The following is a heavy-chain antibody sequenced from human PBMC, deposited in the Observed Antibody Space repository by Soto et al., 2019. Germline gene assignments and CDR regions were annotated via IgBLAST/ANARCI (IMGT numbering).Heavy chain of an antibody. CDR1: GFTFSSYG. Sequence: PGGSLRLSCAASGFTFSSYGMHWVRQAPGKGLEWVAVISYDGSNKYYADSVKGRFTISRDNSKNTLYLQMNSLRAEDTAVYYCAKFSGSHQGFAYWGQGTLVTVSS. D-gene: IGHD1-26*01. V-gene: IGHV3-30*18. CDR3: AKFSGSHQGFAY. J-gene: IGHJ4*02. CDR2: ISYDGSNK.